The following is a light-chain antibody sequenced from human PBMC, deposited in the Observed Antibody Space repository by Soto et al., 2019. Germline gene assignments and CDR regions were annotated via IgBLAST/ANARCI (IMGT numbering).Light chain of an antibody. V-gene: IGKV3-15*01. CDR3: QQYNNWPPQWT. CDR1: QSVSSN. Sequence: EIVMTQSPATLSVSPGERATLSCRASQSVSSNLAWYQQKPGQAPRLLIYGASTRATGIPARFSGSGSGTEFTLTISSLQSVDFAAYYCQQYNNWPPQWTFGQGTMVEIK. CDR2: GAS. J-gene: IGKJ1*01.